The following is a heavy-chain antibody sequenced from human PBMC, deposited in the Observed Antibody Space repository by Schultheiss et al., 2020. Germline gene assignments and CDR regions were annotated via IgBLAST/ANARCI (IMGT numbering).Heavy chain of an antibody. J-gene: IGHJ6*02. CDR2: ISGSGGST. CDR1: GFTFSSYW. CDR3: AKDRGDGYNYYYGMDV. Sequence: GESLKISCAASGFTFSSYWISWVRQAPGKGLEWVSAISGSGGSTYYADSVKGRFTISRDNSKNTLYLQMNSLRAEDTAVYYCAKDRGDGYNYYYGMDVWGQGTTVTVSS. D-gene: IGHD5-24*01. V-gene: IGHV3-23*01.